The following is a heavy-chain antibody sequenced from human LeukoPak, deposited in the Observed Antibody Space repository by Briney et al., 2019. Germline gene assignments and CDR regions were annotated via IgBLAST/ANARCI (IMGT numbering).Heavy chain of an antibody. D-gene: IGHD3-22*01. CDR1: GLTVSSTY. CDR3: ARVDSSGYYYVDY. J-gene: IGHJ4*02. V-gene: IGHV3-53*01. Sequence: GGSLRLSCVVSGLTVSSTYMSWVRQAPGKGLEWVSVIYSGGSTYYADSVKGRFTISRDNSKNTLYLQMNSLRAEDTAFYYCARVDSSGYYYVDYWGQGTLVTVSS. CDR2: IYSGGST.